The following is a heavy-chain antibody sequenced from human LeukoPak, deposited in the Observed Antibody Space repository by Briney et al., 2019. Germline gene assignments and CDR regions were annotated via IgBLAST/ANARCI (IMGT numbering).Heavy chain of an antibody. Sequence: GASVKVSCKASGYTFTSYAMNWVRQAPGQGLEWMGWINTNTGNPTYAQGFTGRFVFSLDTSVSTAYLQISSLKAEDTAVYYCAREDGDWPSNWFDPRGQGTLVTVSS. CDR1: GYTFTSYA. J-gene: IGHJ5*02. V-gene: IGHV7-4-1*02. CDR2: INTNTGNP. CDR3: AREDGDWPSNWFDP. D-gene: IGHD4-17*01.